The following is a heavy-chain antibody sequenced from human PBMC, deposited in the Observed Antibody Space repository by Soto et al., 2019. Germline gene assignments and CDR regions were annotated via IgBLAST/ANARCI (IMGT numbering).Heavy chain of an antibody. V-gene: IGHV1-2*02. CDR1: GYTFTGYY. CDR3: ASPGGVAGTYYYYGMDV. CDR2: INPNSGGT. Sequence: GASVKVSCKASGYTFTGYYMHWVRQAPGQGLEWMGWINPNSGGTNYAQKFQGRVTMTRDTSISTAYMELSRLRSDDTAVYYCASPGGVAGTYYYYGMDVWGQGTTVTVSS. J-gene: IGHJ6*02. D-gene: IGHD3-16*01.